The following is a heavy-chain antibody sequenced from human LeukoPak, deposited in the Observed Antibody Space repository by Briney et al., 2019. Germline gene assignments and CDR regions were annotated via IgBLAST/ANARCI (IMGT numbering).Heavy chain of an antibody. J-gene: IGHJ6*02. D-gene: IGHD3-3*01. CDR1: GYTFTGYY. CDR2: INPNRGGT. Sequence: ASVKVSCKASGYTFTGYYMHWVRQAPGQGLEWMGRINPNRGGTNYAQKFQGRVTITADESTSTAYMELSSLRSEDTAVYYCARVKVHEWSWARATSRAYYYGMDVWGQGTTVTVSS. CDR3: ARVKVHEWSWARATSRAYYYGMDV. V-gene: IGHV1-2*06.